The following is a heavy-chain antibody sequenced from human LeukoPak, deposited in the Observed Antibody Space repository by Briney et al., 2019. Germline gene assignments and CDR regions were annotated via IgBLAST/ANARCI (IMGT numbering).Heavy chain of an antibody. J-gene: IGHJ4*02. V-gene: IGHV3-7*01. Sequence: GGSLCLTCAVSGYSFSNYHIQWLRQAPGKGLEWVANIKADGSEIYYLDSVKGRFTSSRDNANNSLFLQMNSVRVEDTAVYYCGTGDHWGQGTLVTVSS. CDR3: GTGDH. CDR2: IKADGSEI. CDR1: GYSFSNYH.